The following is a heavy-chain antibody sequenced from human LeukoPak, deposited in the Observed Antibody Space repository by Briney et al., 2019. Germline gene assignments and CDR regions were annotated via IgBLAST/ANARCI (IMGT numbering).Heavy chain of an antibody. J-gene: IGHJ4*02. Sequence: PSETLSLTCAVYGGSFSGSYWSWIRQSPGKGLEWIGEIIHSGSTTYNPSLTSRVTISVDTSKNQFSLELSSVTAADTAVFYCASWFGRSAYFDYWGQGALVTVSS. CDR3: ASWFGRSAYFDY. V-gene: IGHV4-34*12. D-gene: IGHD3-3*01. CDR2: IIHSGST. CDR1: GGSFSGSY.